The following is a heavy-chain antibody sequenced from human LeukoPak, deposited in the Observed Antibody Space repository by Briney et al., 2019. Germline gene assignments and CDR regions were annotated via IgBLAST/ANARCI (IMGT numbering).Heavy chain of an antibody. V-gene: IGHV4-39*01. CDR2: IYYSGST. D-gene: IGHD4-11*01. CDR3: ARRDYSNYVRGVYY. Sequence: SETLSLTCTVSGGSISSSSYYWGWIRQPPGKGLEWIGSIYYSGSTYYKPSLKSRVTISVDTSKNQFSLKLSSVTAADTAVYYCARRDYSNYVRGVYYWGQGTLVTVSS. CDR1: GGSISSSSYY. J-gene: IGHJ4*02.